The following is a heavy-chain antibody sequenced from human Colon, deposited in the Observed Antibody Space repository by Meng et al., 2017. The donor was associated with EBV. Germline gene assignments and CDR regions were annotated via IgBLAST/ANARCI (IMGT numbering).Heavy chain of an antibody. Sequence: LESASGLVRPSQSLSLTCAVSGDSISSGDYSWSWIRQQPGQGLEWIGYIYHGGTTYNTSLKSRVTISVDNSKNQFSLRLTSVTAADTAVYYCARGPYCGGDCYWFDPWGQGTLVTVSS. J-gene: IGHJ5*02. CDR3: ARGPYCGGDCYWFDP. CDR1: GDSISSGDYS. V-gene: IGHV4-30-2*01. D-gene: IGHD2-21*02. CDR2: IYHGGTT.